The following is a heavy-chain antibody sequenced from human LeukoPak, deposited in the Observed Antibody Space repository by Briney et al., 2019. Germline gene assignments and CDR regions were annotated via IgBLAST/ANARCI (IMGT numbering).Heavy chain of an antibody. D-gene: IGHD1-26*01. CDR2: IYSGGST. V-gene: IGHV3-53*01. J-gene: IGHJ4*02. CDR3: ARVVGAGDFDY. CDR1: GFTVSSNY. Sequence: TGGSLRLSCAASGFTVSSNYMSWVRQAPGKGLEWVSVIYSGGSTYYADSVKGRFTISRDNSKNTLYLQMNSLRAEDTAVYYCARVVGAGDFDYWGQGTLVTVSS.